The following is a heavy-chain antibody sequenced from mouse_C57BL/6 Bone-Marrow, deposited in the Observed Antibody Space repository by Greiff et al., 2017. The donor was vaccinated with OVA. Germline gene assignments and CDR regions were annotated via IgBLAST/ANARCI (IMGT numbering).Heavy chain of an antibody. V-gene: IGHV1-55*01. D-gene: IGHD1-1*01. CDR1: GYTFTSYW. CDR3: ARWDYYYGRAY. Sequence: QVQPQQPGAELVKPGASVKMSCKASGYTFTSYWITWVKQRPGQGLEWIGDIYPGSGSTNYNEKFKSKATLTVDTSSSTAYMQLSSLTSEDSAVYYCARWDYYYGRAYWGQGTLVTVSA. J-gene: IGHJ3*01. CDR2: IYPGSGST.